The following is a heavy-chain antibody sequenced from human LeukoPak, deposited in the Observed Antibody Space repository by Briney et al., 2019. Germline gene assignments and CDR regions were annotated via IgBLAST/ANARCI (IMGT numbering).Heavy chain of an antibody. CDR2: IYHSGST. J-gene: IGHJ3*02. CDR3: ARGHTTTNDAFDI. Sequence: SETLSLTCAVSGGSISSGGYSWSWIRQPPGQGLEWIGYIYHSGSTYYNPSLKSRVTISVDRSKNQFSLKLSSVTAADTAVYYCARGHTTTNDAFDIWGQGTMVTVSS. V-gene: IGHV4-30-2*01. CDR1: GGSISSGGYS. D-gene: IGHD1-1*01.